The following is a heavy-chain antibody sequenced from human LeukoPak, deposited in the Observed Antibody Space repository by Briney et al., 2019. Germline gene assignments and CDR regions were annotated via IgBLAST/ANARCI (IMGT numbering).Heavy chain of an antibody. CDR2: IIPIFGIA. V-gene: IGHV1-69*04. Sequence: ASVKVSCKASGGTFSSYAISWVRQAPGQGLEWMGRIIPIFGIANYAQKFQGRVTITADKSTSTAYMELSSLRSEDTAVYYCARERLLLTYNWFDPWGQGTLVTVSS. CDR1: GGTFSSYA. J-gene: IGHJ5*02. D-gene: IGHD2-2*01. CDR3: ARERLLLTYNWFDP.